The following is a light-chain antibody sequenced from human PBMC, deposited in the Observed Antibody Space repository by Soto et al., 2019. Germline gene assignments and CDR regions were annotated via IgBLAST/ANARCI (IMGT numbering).Light chain of an antibody. Sequence: EIVLTQSPGTLSLSPGEIATLSCRASQSVSNNYLAWYQQKPGQAPRLLMSATSTRATGIPARFSGSGSGTEFTLTVSSLQSEDFALYFCHQYDYWPFTFGGGTKVDIK. J-gene: IGKJ4*01. V-gene: IGKV3D-15*01. CDR1: QSVSNN. CDR2: ATS. CDR3: HQYDYWPFT.